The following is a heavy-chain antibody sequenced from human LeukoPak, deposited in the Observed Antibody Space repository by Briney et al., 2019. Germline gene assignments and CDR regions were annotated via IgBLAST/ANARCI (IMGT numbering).Heavy chain of an antibody. Sequence: PSETLSLTCAVSGGSISSSSYYWGWIRQPPGKGLEWIGGIYYSGSTYYNPSLKSRVTISVDTSKNQFSLKLSSVTAADTAVYFCSRQVYSNYYYYYMDVWGKGNTVTVSS. D-gene: IGHD4-11*01. J-gene: IGHJ6*03. CDR2: IYYSGST. CDR1: GGSISSSSYY. CDR3: SRQVYSNYYYYYMDV. V-gene: IGHV4-39*01.